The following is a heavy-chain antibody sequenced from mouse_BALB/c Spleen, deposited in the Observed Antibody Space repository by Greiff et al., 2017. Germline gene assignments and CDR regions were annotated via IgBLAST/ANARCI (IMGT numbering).Heavy chain of an antibody. CDR3: ARSGLGLYWYFDV. Sequence: EVQGVESGPGLVKPSQSLSLTCTVTGYSITSDYAWNWIRQFPGNKLEWMGYISYSGSTSYNPSLKSRISITRDTSKNQFFLQLNSVTTEDTATYYCARSGLGLYWYFDVWGAGTTVTVSS. D-gene: IGHD4-1*01. CDR2: ISYSGST. J-gene: IGHJ1*01. V-gene: IGHV3-2*02. CDR1: GYSITSDYA.